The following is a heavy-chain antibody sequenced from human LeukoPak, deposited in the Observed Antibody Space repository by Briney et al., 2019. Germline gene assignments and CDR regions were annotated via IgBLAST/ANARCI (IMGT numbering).Heavy chain of an antibody. CDR3: ARSTTVTKYNWFDP. CDR2: IYYSGST. CDR1: GGSISSSRYY. Sequence: PSETLSLTCTVSGGSISSSRYYWGWIRQPPGKGLEWIGSIYYSGSTYYNPSLKSRVTISVDTSKNQFSLKLSSVTAADTAVYYCARSTTVTKYNWFDPWGQGTLVTVSS. D-gene: IGHD4-11*01. J-gene: IGHJ5*02. V-gene: IGHV4-39*01.